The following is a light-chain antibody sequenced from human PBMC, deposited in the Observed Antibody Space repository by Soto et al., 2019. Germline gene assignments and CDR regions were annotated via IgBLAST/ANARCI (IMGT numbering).Light chain of an antibody. J-gene: IGLJ1*01. V-gene: IGLV1-40*01. Sequence: QSVLTQPPSVSGAPGQRVTISCIGATSDVHWYQHLPGAAPKLLIYDNKNRPSGVPDQFSGSRSGTSASLAITGLQAEDEADYYCQSFDSSLSALYVFGTGTKVTV. CDR3: QSFDSSLSALYV. CDR2: DNK. CDR1: GATSD.